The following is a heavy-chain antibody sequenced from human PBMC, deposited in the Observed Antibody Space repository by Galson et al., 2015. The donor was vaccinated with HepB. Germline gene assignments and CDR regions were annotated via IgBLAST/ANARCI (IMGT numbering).Heavy chain of an antibody. CDR3: ARDLGGTEGDYYYYYGMDV. CDR1: GYTFTSYA. CDR2: INAGNGNT. D-gene: IGHD2-21*02. V-gene: IGHV1-3*01. J-gene: IGHJ6*02. Sequence: SVKVSCKASGYTFTSYAMHWVRQAPGQRLEWMGWINAGNGNTKYSQKFQGRVTITRDTSASTAYMELSSLRSEDTAVYYCARDLGGTEGDYYYYYGMDVWGQGTTVTVSS.